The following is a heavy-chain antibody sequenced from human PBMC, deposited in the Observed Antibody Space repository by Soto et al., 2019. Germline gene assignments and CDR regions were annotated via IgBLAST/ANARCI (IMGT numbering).Heavy chain of an antibody. CDR3: AKKVNSGPGSQYFDY. Sequence: GESLRLSCAASGFTFSGYWMSWVRQAPGKGLEWVSGFRTSGDGGTTYYADSVKGRFTISRDNSKNMLFLQMNSLRAEDTAIYYCAKKVNSGPGSQYFDYWGQGTLVTVSS. V-gene: IGHV3-23*01. D-gene: IGHD3-10*01. CDR2: FRTSGDGGTT. CDR1: GFTFSGYW. J-gene: IGHJ4*02.